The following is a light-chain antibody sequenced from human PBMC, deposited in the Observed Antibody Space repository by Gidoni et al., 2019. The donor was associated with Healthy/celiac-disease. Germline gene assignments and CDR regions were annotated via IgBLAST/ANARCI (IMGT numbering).Light chain of an antibody. J-gene: IGLJ1*01. CDR1: SLRSYY. CDR2: GKN. CDR3: NSRDSSGNQRV. Sequence: ALGQTVRITSQGDSLRSYYASWYQQKPGQAPVLVIYGKNNRPSGIPDRFSGSSSGNTASLTITGAQAEDEADYYCNSRDSSGNQRVFGTGTKVTVL. V-gene: IGLV3-19*01.